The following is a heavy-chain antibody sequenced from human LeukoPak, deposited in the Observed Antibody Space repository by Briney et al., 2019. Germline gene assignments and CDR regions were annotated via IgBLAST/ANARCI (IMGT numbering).Heavy chain of an antibody. V-gene: IGHV3-7*01. CDR1: GFTFSSYW. J-gene: IGHJ6*03. CDR3: AREGPDTAMVRYYYYMDV. CDR2: IKQDGSEK. Sequence: GGSLRLSCAASGFTFSSYWMSWVRQAPGKGLEWVANIKQDGSEKYYVDSVKGRFTISRDNAKNSLYLQMNSLRAEDTAVYYCAREGPDTAMVRYYYYMDVWGKGTTVTVSS. D-gene: IGHD5-18*01.